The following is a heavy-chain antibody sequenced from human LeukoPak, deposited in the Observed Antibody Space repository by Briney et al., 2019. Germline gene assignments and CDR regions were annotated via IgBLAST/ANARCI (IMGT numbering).Heavy chain of an antibody. D-gene: IGHD6-25*01. V-gene: IGHV4-34*01. Sequence: SETLSLTCAVYGGPFSGYSWSWIRQPPGKGLEWMGEINHSGSTNYNPSLKSRVTISVDTSKNQFSLKLSSVPAADTAVYYCARRGYSSGLRGYWGQGTLVTVSS. J-gene: IGHJ4*02. CDR3: ARRGYSSGLRGY. CDR1: GGPFSGYS. CDR2: INHSGST.